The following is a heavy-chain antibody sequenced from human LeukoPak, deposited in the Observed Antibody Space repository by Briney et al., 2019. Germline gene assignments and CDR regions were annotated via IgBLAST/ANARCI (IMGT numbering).Heavy chain of an antibody. J-gene: IGHJ6*02. CDR2: IYSGGSA. Sequence: GGSLRLSCAASGFTVSSNYMSWVRQAPGKGLEWVSVIYSGGSAYYADSVKGRFTISRDNSKNTLYLQMNSLRAEDTAVYYCARDTMVRGLDVWGQGTTVTVSS. D-gene: IGHD3-10*01. V-gene: IGHV3-66*01. CDR3: ARDTMVRGLDV. CDR1: GFTVSSNY.